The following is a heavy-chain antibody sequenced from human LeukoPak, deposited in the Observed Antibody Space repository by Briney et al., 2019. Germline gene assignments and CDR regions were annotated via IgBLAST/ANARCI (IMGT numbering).Heavy chain of an antibody. CDR3: AKDLGGGSGCYDL. CDR1: GFTFSSYG. J-gene: IGHJ2*01. Sequence: PGGSLRLSCAASGFTFSSYGTHWVRQAPGKGLEWVAVIWYDGSNKYYADSVKGRFTISRDNSRNTLYLQMNSLRAEDTAVYYCAKDLGGGSGCYDLWGRGTLVTVSS. CDR2: IWYDGSNK. D-gene: IGHD6-19*01. V-gene: IGHV3-33*06.